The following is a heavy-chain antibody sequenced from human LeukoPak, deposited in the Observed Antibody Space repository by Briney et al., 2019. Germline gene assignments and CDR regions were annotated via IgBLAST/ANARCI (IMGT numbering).Heavy chain of an antibody. CDR2: ITASGDNT. Sequence: GGSLRLSCAASGFTFSSYSMGWVRQAPGKGLEWVSAITASGDNTYYADSVKGRFTISRDNSKNTLYLQMNSLRAEDTAVYYCAKGNGYTYGRYYFDYWGRGTLVTVSP. V-gene: IGHV3-23*01. D-gene: IGHD5-18*01. CDR3: AKGNGYTYGRYYFDY. CDR1: GFTFSSYS. J-gene: IGHJ4*02.